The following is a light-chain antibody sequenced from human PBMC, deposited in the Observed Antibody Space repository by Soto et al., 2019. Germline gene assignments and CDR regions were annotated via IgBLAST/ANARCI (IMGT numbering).Light chain of an antibody. CDR1: QNISSY. V-gene: IGKV3-11*01. CDR2: DVS. Sequence: IVLTQSPVTLSLSPGKRATLSCRASQNISSYLIWYQQKPGQAPRLLIYDVSNRATGIPARFSGSGSGTDFTLTISSLQPEDFATYYCQQLDTFLLTFGGGTKVDIK. J-gene: IGKJ4*01. CDR3: QQLDTFLLT.